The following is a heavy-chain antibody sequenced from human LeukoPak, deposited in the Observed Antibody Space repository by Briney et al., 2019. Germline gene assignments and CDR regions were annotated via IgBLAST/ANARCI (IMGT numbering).Heavy chain of an antibody. Sequence: SETLSLTCVISGGSISSDFWSWIRQPAGKGLEWIGRVYTSGGTNYNPSLKSRVAISIDTAKNQFSLKLSSVTAADTAVYYCARHSVTPGTEYAFDIWGQGTMVTVSS. CDR2: VYTSGGT. D-gene: IGHD5/OR15-5a*01. V-gene: IGHV4-4*07. J-gene: IGHJ3*02. CDR3: ARHSVTPGTEYAFDI. CDR1: GGSISSDF.